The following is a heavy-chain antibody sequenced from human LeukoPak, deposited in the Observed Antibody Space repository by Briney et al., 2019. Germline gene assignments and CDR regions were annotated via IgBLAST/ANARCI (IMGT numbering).Heavy chain of an antibody. CDR3: ASHRDSGSQGPFDL. J-gene: IGHJ2*01. Sequence: SETLSLTCTVSGGSISSSSYYWGWIRQPPGKGLEWIGSIYYSGSTYYNPSLKSRVTISVDTSKNQFSLKLSSVTAADTAVYYCASHRDSGSQGPFDLWGRGTLVTVSS. CDR2: IYYSGST. V-gene: IGHV4-39*01. CDR1: GGSISSSSYY. D-gene: IGHD1-26*01.